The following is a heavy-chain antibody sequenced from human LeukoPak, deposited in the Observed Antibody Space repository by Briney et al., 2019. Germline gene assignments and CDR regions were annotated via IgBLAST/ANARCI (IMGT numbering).Heavy chain of an antibody. Sequence: MTGGSLRLSCAASGFTFSSYSVNWVRQAPGKGLEWVSSISSSSSYIYYADSVKGRFTISRDNSKNTLYLQMNSLRAEDTAVYYCAKEAVRFEVYGGDSDRAHFDYWGQGTLVTVSS. D-gene: IGHD4-23*01. V-gene: IGHV3-21*04. CDR2: ISSSSSYI. J-gene: IGHJ4*02. CDR3: AKEAVRFEVYGGDSDRAHFDY. CDR1: GFTFSSYS.